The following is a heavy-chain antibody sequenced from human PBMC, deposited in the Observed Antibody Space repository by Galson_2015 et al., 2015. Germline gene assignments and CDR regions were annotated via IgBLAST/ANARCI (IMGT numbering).Heavy chain of an antibody. CDR3: TRRGGSVDYGDYRNDY. Sequence: SLRLSCAASGFTFSDSAMHWVRQASGKGLEWVGRIRSKANNYATAYAASVKGRFSISRDDSKNTAYLQMNSLKTEDTAVYYCTRRGGSVDYGDYRNDYWGQGTLVTVSS. CDR2: IRSKANNYAT. V-gene: IGHV3-73*01. J-gene: IGHJ4*02. CDR1: GFTFSDSA. D-gene: IGHD4-17*01.